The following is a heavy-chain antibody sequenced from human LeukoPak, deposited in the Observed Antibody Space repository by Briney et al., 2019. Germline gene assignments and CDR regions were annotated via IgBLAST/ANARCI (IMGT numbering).Heavy chain of an antibody. J-gene: IGHJ4*02. CDR2: IYYSGST. CDR1: GGSISSSSYY. CDR3: ARGYSSSWSCLPIS. D-gene: IGHD6-13*01. V-gene: IGHV4-39*07. Sequence: SSETLSLTCTVSGGSISSSSYYWGWIRQPPGKGLEWIGSIYYSGSTYYNPSLKSRVTISVDTSKNQFSLKLSSVTAADTAVYYCARGYSSSWSCLPISWGQGTLVTVSS.